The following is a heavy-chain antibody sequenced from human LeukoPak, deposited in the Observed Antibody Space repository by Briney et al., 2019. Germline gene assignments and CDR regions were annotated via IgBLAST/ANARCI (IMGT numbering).Heavy chain of an antibody. CDR3: ARGVGGKYYFDY. CDR2: FYHSGTT. Sequence: PSETLSLTCTVSGGSISSGSYFWIWLRQHPGEGLEWIGYFYHSGTTWHYNPSLSSRITMSVDTSKNQFSLKLNSVTAADTAVYYCARGVGGKYYFDYWGQGTLVSVCS. J-gene: IGHJ4*02. D-gene: IGHD2-21*01. V-gene: IGHV4-31*03. CDR1: GGSISSGSYF.